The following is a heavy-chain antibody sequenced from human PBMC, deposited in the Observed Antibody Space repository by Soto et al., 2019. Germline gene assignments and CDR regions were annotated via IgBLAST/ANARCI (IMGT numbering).Heavy chain of an antibody. D-gene: IGHD6-19*01. Sequence: ASVKVSCKASGYTFTSYAMHWVRQAPGQRLEWMGWINAGNGNTKYSQKFQGRVTITRDTSASTAYMELSSLRSEDTAVYYCARDPPRPLVFSSGCPCDYWGQGTLVTVSS. CDR1: GYTFTSYA. CDR2: INAGNGNT. V-gene: IGHV1-3*01. CDR3: ARDPPRPLVFSSGCPCDY. J-gene: IGHJ4*02.